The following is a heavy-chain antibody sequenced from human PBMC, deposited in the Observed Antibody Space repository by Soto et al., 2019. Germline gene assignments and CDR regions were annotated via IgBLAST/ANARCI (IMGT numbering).Heavy chain of an antibody. D-gene: IGHD3-22*01. J-gene: IGHJ4*02. CDR3: ARLGYYDSSGYPLDY. V-gene: IGHV4-39*01. CDR2: IYYSGST. CDR1: GGSISSSSYY. Sequence: SETLSLTCTVSGGSISSSSYYWGWIRQPPGKGLEWIGSIYYSGSTYYNPSLKSRVTISVDTSKNQFSLKRSSVTAADTAVYYCARLGYYDSSGYPLDYWGQGILVTVSS.